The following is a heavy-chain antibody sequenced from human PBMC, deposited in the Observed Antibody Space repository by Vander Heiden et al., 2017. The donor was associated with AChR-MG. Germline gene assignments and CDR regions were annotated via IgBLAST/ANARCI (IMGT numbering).Heavy chain of an antibody. D-gene: IGHD3-3*01. Sequence: QLPLQESGSGLVMPSQTLSLTCAVSGGSISSGGYSWSGIRQPPGKGLGLIGYIYQSGITYYNPSLKSRVTILVDRSRNQFSLKLSSVTAADTAVYYCARGQGITIFGVVIIGGGFDYWGQGTLVTVSS. V-gene: IGHV4-30-2*01. CDR2: IYQSGIT. J-gene: IGHJ4*02. CDR1: GGSISSGGYS. CDR3: ARGQGITIFGVVIIGGGFDY.